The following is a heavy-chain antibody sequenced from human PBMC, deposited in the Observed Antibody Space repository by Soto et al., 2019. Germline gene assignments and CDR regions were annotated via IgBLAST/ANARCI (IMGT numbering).Heavy chain of an antibody. CDR2: INPSGGST. V-gene: IGHV1-46*03. CDR1: GYTFTSYY. Sequence: GASVKVSCKASGYTFTSYYMHWVRQAPGQGLEWMGIINPSGGSTSYAQKFQGRVTMTRDTSTSTVYMELSSLRSEDTAVYYCVRVVEPDYDFWSGYFGGWFDPWGQGTLVTVSS. D-gene: IGHD3-3*01. J-gene: IGHJ5*02. CDR3: VRVVEPDYDFWSGYFGGWFDP.